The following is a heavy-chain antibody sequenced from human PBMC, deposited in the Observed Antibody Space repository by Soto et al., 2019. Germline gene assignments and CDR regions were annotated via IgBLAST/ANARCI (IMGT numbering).Heavy chain of an antibody. J-gene: IGHJ5*02. CDR2: IYYSGST. CDR3: ARAPPYGYVTWFDP. Sequence: SETLSLTCTVSGGSISSYYWSWIRQPPGKGLEWIGYIYYSGSTNYNPSLKSRVTISVDTSKNQFSLKLGSVTAADTAVYYCARAPPYGYVTWFDPWGQGTLVTVSS. CDR1: GGSISSYY. D-gene: IGHD5-12*01. V-gene: IGHV4-59*01.